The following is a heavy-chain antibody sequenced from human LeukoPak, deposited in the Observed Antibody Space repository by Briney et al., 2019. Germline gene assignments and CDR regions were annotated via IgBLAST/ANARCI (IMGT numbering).Heavy chain of an antibody. CDR2: IRSKANSYAT. V-gene: IGHV3-73*01. J-gene: IGHJ5*02. CDR3: AKSSSGGSCYSVGGCWFDP. D-gene: IGHD2-15*01. CDR1: GFTFSGSA. Sequence: PGGSLRLSCAASGFTFSGSAMHWVRQASGKGLEWVGRIRSKANSYATVYAASVKGRFTISRDDSKNTAYLQIDSLRAEDTALYYCAKSSSGGSCYSVGGCWFDPWGQGTLVTVSS.